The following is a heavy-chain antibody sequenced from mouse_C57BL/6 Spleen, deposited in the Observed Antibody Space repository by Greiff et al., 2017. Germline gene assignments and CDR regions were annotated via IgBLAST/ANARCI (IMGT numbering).Heavy chain of an antibody. V-gene: IGHV1-53*01. CDR2: INPSNGGT. D-gene: IGHD1-1*01. Sequence: QVQLQQPGAELVKPGASVKLSCKASGYTFTSYWMHWVKQRPGQGLEWIGNINPSNGGTNYNEKFKSKATLTVDKSSSTAYMQLSSLTSEDSAVYYCARSGFTTVVDGRFAYWGQGTLVTVSA. CDR3: ARSGFTTVVDGRFAY. CDR1: GYTFTSYW. J-gene: IGHJ3*01.